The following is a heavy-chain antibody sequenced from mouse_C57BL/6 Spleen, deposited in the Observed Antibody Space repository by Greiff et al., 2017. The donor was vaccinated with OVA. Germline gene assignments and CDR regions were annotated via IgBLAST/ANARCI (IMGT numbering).Heavy chain of an antibody. J-gene: IGHJ2*01. CDR3: ARKDYRGFDY. D-gene: IGHD2-13*01. Sequence: VQLQQPGAELVKPGASVKLSCKASGYTFTSYWMHWVKQRPGQGLEWIGMIHPNSGSTNYNEKFKSKATLTVDKSASTAYMQLSSLTSEDSAVYYCARKDYRGFDYWGQGTTLTVSS. CDR1: GYTFTSYW. CDR2: IHPNSGST. V-gene: IGHV1-64*01.